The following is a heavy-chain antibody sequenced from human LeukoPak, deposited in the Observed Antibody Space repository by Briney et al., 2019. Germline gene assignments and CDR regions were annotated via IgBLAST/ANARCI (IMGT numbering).Heavy chain of an antibody. Sequence: ASVKVSCKASGGTFNSHAISWVRQAPGQRLEWMGWINPNTGGTNYAQKFQGRVTMTRDTSISTAYMELSRLTSDDTALYYCARDLGRWSGGDAFDIWGQGTMVTVSS. J-gene: IGHJ3*02. V-gene: IGHV1-2*02. CDR1: GGTFNSHA. D-gene: IGHD2-15*01. CDR2: INPNTGGT. CDR3: ARDLGRWSGGDAFDI.